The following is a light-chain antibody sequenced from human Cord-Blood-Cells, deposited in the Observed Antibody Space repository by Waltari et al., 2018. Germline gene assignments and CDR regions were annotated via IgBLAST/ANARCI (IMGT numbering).Light chain of an antibody. J-gene: IGKJ1*01. CDR3: QQYNSYST. Sequence: DIQMTQAASTLPASAGDRVTITCRASQSISSWLAWYQQKPGKAPKLLIYKASSLESGVPSRFSGSGSGTKFTITISSLQPDDFATYYCQQYNSYSTFGQGTKVEIK. V-gene: IGKV1-5*03. CDR2: KAS. CDR1: QSISSW.